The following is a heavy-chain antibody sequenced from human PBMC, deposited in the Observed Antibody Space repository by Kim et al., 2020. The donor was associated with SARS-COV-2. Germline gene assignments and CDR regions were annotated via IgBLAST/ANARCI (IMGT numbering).Heavy chain of an antibody. CDR3: ARPGEAYGDEVFDY. J-gene: IGHJ4*02. D-gene: IGHD4-17*01. Sequence: PSLKSRVTISVDTSKNQFSLKLSSVTAADTAVYYCARPGEAYGDEVFDYWGQGTLVTVSS. V-gene: IGHV4-39*01.